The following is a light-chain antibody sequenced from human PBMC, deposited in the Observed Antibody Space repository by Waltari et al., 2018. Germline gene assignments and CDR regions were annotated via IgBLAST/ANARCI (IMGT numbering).Light chain of an antibody. CDR2: AVS. CDR1: SSDVGTYKR. Sequence: QSALTQPASVSGSPGQSITISCTGTSSDVGTYKRVSWYQQHPGKAPKLMIYAVSKWPSGVSDRFSGSKSGDMASLTISGLQPEDEAEYFCSSYAGSSKGVFGGGTKVTVL. J-gene: IGLJ2*01. CDR3: SSYAGSSKGV. V-gene: IGLV2-23*02.